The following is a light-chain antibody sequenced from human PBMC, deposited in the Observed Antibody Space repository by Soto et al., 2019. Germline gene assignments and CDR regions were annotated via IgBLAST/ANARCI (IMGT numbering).Light chain of an antibody. CDR2: GAS. Sequence: DIQMTQSPSSLSASVGDRVTITCRASQSSNRYLNWYQQKPGKAPKLLICGASTLQSGAPSRFSGSGSGTDFTLTISSLQPEDFATYYCQQSYSTPRTFGQGTKVEIK. V-gene: IGKV1-39*01. J-gene: IGKJ1*01. CDR3: QQSYSTPRT. CDR1: QSSNRY.